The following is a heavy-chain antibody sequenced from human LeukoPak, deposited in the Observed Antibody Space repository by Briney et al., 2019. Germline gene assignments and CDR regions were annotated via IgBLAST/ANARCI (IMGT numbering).Heavy chain of an antibody. CDR1: GGSISSYY. J-gene: IGHJ4*02. D-gene: IGHD6-13*01. CDR3: ARASGSIDY. V-gene: IGHV4-59*01. Sequence: SETLSLTCTVSGGSISSYYWSWVRQPPGKGLEWIGYIYYTGTTNYNPSLKSRVTISVDKSKNQFSLKLSSVTAADTAVYYFARASGSIDYWGQGTLVTVSS. CDR2: IYYTGTT.